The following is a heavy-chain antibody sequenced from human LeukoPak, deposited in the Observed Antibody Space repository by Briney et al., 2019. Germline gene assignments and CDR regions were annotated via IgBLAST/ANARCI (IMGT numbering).Heavy chain of an antibody. CDR1: GFTFSSYA. CDR2: ISYDGTNK. Sequence: RRMSLRLSCAASGFTFSSYAINWVRQAPGKGLEWVAVISYDGTNKNYADSVKGRFTISRDSSKNTVYLEMNSLRGEDTAVYYCARDPEHYGSGSYLDYWGQGSLVTVSS. D-gene: IGHD3-10*01. J-gene: IGHJ4*02. V-gene: IGHV3-30-3*01. CDR3: ARDPEHYGSGSYLDY.